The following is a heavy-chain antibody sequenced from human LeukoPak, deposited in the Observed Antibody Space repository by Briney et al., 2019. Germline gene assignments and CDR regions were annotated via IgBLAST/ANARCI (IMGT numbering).Heavy chain of an antibody. CDR1: GGTFSSYA. V-gene: IGHV1-2*02. CDR2: INPNSGGT. J-gene: IGHJ4*02. Sequence: ASVKVSCKASGGTFSSYAISWVRQAPGQGLEWIGWINPNSGGTNYAQKFQGRVTMTRDTSITTAYMDLSRLISDDTAVYYCARTPREYQLPSDYWGQGTLVTVSS. D-gene: IGHD2-2*01. CDR3: ARTPREYQLPSDY.